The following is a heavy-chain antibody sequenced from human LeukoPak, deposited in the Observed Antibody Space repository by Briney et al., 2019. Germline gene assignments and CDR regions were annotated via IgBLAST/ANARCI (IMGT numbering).Heavy chain of an antibody. CDR3: AQISVDTSRGRWSDFDS. CDR2: LSASGSNT. V-gene: IGHV3-23*01. J-gene: IGHJ4*02. Sequence: GGSLRLSCAASGFTFSTYAMTWLRQAPGKGVEWVSALSASGSNTYYADSVKGRFTISRDNSKNMLYLQMNSLRAEDTAVYYCAQISVDTSRGRWSDFDSWGQGILVTVSS. CDR1: GFTFSTYA. D-gene: IGHD5-18*01.